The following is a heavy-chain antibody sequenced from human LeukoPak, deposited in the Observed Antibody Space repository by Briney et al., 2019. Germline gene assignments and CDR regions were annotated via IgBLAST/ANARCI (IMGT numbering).Heavy chain of an antibody. CDR1: GGSISSGDYY. J-gene: IGHJ3*02. D-gene: IGHD3-10*01. CDR3: ARVENDYGSGPVRDAFDI. Sequence: SQTLSLTCTVSGGSISSGDYYWSWIRQPPGKGLEWIGYIYYSGSTYYNPSLKSRVTISVDTSKNQFSLKLSSVTAADTAVYYCARVENDYGSGPVRDAFDIWGQGTMVTVSS. V-gene: IGHV4-30-4*01. CDR2: IYYSGST.